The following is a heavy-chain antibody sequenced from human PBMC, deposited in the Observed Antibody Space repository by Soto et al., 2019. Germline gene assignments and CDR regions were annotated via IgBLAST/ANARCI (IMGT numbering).Heavy chain of an antibody. J-gene: IGHJ5*02. CDR1: GDSMISSSYY. CDR2: IYYSERTSYNSGST. Sequence: SETLSLTCTVSGDSMISSSYYWGWIRQPPGKGLEWIGSIYYSERTSYNSGSTYYSPSLKSRVTISGETSKSQFSLKLSSVTAADTAVYYCARHTRNQFDPWGQGTLVTVSS. CDR3: ARHTRNQFDP. V-gene: IGHV4-39*01.